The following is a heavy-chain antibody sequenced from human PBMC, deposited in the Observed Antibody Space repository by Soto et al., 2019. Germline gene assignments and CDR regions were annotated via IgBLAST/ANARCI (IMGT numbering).Heavy chain of an antibody. J-gene: IGHJ4*02. V-gene: IGHV1-46*01. Sequence: QVQLVQSGAEVQNPGASVKVSCEASGYAFTTYYLHWLRQARGQGLEWMGIINPSDGSKRYQQNFQDRVTMTRDTSTSTVYMELSSLRSEATAVYYCERAVSTKTALIDYWGQGTLVTVSS. CDR1: GYAFTTYY. D-gene: IGHD4-17*01. CDR2: INPSDGSK. CDR3: ERAVSTKTALIDY.